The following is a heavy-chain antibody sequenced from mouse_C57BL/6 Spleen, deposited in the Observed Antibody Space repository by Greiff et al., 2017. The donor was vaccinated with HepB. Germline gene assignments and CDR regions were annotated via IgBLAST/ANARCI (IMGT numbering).Heavy chain of an antibody. CDR3: ARSGVDY. CDR1: GYTFTSYW. Sequence: QVQLQQSGAELVKPGASVKLSCKASGYTFTSYWMQWVKQRPGQGLEWIGEIDPSDSYTNYNQKFKGKATLTVDTSSSTAYMQLSSLTSEDSAVYYCARSGVDYWGQGTSVTVSS. V-gene: IGHV1-50*01. J-gene: IGHJ4*01. CDR2: IDPSDSYT.